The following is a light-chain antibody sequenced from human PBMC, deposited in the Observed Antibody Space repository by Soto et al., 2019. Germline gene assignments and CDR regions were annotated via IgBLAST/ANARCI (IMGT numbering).Light chain of an antibody. CDR1: QSVSSSY. J-gene: IGKJ2*01. V-gene: IGKV3-20*01. CDR2: GAS. Sequence: EIVLTQSPGTLSLSPGERATLSRRASQSVSSSYLAWYQQKPGQAPRPLIYGASSRATGIPDRFSGSGSGTDFTLTISRPEPEDFAVYYCLQYGSSPYTFGQGTKLEIK. CDR3: LQYGSSPYT.